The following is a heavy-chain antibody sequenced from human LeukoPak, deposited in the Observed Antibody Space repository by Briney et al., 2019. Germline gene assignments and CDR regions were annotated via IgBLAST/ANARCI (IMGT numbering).Heavy chain of an antibody. Sequence: SETLSLTCSVSGGSISNYFWTWIRQPPGKGLEWIGYIYSSGSTYYNPSLKSRVTISVDTSKNRFSLKLSTVTAADTAVYHCARRPTGDPKFDYWGQGTLVTVSS. CDR3: ARRPTGDPKFDY. CDR1: GGSISNYF. CDR2: IYSSGST. D-gene: IGHD7-27*01. J-gene: IGHJ4*02. V-gene: IGHV4-59*08.